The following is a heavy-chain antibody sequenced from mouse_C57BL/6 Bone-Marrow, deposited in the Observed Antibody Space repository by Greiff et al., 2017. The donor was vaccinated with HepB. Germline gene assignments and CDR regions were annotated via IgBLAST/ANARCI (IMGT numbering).Heavy chain of an antibody. Sequence: EVKLVESGGDLVKPGGSLKLSCAASGFTFSSYGMSWVRQTPDKRLEWVATISSGGSYTYYPDSVKGRFTISRDNAKNTLYLQMSSLKSEDTAMYYCARLYSNYGYFDVWGTGTTVTVSS. CDR2: ISSGGSYT. J-gene: IGHJ1*03. CDR1: GFTFSSYG. D-gene: IGHD2-5*01. V-gene: IGHV5-6*01. CDR3: ARLYSNYGYFDV.